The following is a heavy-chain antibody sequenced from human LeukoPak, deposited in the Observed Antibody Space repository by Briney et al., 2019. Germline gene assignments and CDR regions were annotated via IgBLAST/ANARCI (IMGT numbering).Heavy chain of an antibody. Sequence: PGGSLRLSCAASGFTFSSYSMNWVRQAPGKGLEWVSSISSSSSYIYYADSVKGRFTISRDNAKNSLYLQMNSLRAEDTAVYYCARDGGRWLQIPNLYYYYYYGMDVWGQGTTVTVSS. CDR2: ISSSSSYI. CDR1: GFTFSSYS. D-gene: IGHD5-24*01. V-gene: IGHV3-21*01. J-gene: IGHJ6*02. CDR3: ARDGGRWLQIPNLYYYYYYGMDV.